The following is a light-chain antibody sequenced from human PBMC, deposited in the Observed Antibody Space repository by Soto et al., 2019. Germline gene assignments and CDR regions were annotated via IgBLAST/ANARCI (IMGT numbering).Light chain of an antibody. Sequence: QSVLTQPPSASGTPGQRVTISCFGSSSNIGSNTVNWYQQLPGTAPKLLIYSNNQRPSGVPDRFSGSKSATSASLAISGLQSEDEADYYCAAWDDSLNGVLFGGGTKLTVL. V-gene: IGLV1-44*01. CDR1: SSNIGSNT. CDR2: SNN. J-gene: IGLJ2*01. CDR3: AAWDDSLNGVL.